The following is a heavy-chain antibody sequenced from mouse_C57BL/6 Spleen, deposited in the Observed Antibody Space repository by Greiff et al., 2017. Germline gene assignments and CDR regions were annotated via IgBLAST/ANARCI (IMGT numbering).Heavy chain of an antibody. Sequence: VQLQEPGAELVRPGASVTLSCKASGYTFTDYEMHWVKQKPVRGLEWIGGIDPDTGGTAYNQKFKGKAILTADKSSSTAYMELRSLTSADSAVYYCTRSGQNCGSSGGYWGQGTTLTVSS. CDR3: TRSGQNCGSSGGY. CDR1: GYTFTDYE. V-gene: IGHV1-15*01. CDR2: IDPDTGGT. D-gene: IGHD1-1*01. J-gene: IGHJ2*01.